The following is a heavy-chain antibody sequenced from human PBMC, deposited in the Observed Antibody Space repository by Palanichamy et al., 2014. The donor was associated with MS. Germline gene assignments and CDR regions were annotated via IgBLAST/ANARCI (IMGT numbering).Heavy chain of an antibody. CDR1: GFTFSSYS. V-gene: IGHV3-21*06. J-gene: IGHJ4*02. CDR2: VSSSSSSI. CDR3: ARDAVAGYIDY. Sequence: EVQLVESGGGLVKPGGSLRLSCVASGFTFSSYSMNWLRQAPGKGLEWVSFVSSSSSSIYYTDSVKGRFTISRDNARNSLYLQMNSLRAEDTAVYFCARDAVAGYIDYWGQGTLVAVSS. D-gene: IGHD6-19*01.